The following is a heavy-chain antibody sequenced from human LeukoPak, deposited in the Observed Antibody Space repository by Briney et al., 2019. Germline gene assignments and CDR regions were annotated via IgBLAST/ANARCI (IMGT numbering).Heavy chain of an antibody. CDR2: INPNSGGT. V-gene: IGHV1-2*02. CDR1: GGTFSSYA. J-gene: IGHJ4*02. Sequence: ASVKVSCKASGGTFSSYAISWVRQAPGQGLEWMGWINPNSGGTNYAQKFQGRVTMTRDTSISTAYMELSRLRSDDTAVYYCARGESIVVVPAAIFYWGQGTLVTVSS. D-gene: IGHD2-2*01. CDR3: ARGESIVVVPAAIFY.